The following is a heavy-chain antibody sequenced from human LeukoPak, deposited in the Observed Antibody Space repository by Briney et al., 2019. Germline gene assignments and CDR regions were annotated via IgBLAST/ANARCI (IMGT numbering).Heavy chain of an antibody. CDR1: GYTFTGYY. CDR2: INPNSGGT. Sequence: ASVKVSCKTSGYTFTGYYMHWVRQAPGQGLEWMGWINPNSGGTNYAQKFQGRVTMTRNTSISTAYMELSSLRSEDTAVYYCAVHNWNDGGYWGQGTLVTVSS. CDR3: AVHNWNDGGY. V-gene: IGHV1-2*02. D-gene: IGHD1-20*01. J-gene: IGHJ4*02.